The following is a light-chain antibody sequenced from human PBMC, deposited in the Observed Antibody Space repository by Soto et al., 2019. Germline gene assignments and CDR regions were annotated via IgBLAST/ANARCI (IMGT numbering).Light chain of an antibody. CDR3: QQYNTYSRT. J-gene: IGKJ1*01. CDR1: QSISIW. V-gene: IGKV1-5*03. Sequence: DIQMTQSPSTLSASVGDRVSITCRASQSISIWLAWYQQKPGKAPKVLIYKASILESGVPSRFSGSASETEFTLTISSLQPDDFATYYCQQYNTYSRTFGQGTKVEVK. CDR2: KAS.